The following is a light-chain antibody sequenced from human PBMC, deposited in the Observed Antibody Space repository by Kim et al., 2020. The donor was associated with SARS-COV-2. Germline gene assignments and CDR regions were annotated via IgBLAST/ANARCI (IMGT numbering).Light chain of an antibody. CDR2: EVT. CDR1: SSAVGDFNY. Sequence: QSALTQPPSASGSPGQSVTISCTRTSSAVGDFNYVSWYQQHPGKAPKLMIYEVTKRPSGVPDRFSGSKSGNTASLTVSGLQAEDEADYYCSSYAGNTGLFGPGTKVTVL. CDR3: SSYAGNTGL. V-gene: IGLV2-8*01. J-gene: IGLJ1*01.